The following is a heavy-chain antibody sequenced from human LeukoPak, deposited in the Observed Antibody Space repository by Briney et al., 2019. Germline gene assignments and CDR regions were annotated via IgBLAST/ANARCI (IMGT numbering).Heavy chain of an antibody. V-gene: IGHV4-31*03. CDR1: GGSISSGGYS. CDR2: IYYSGST. D-gene: IGHD3-10*01. CDR3: ARPDYYGSGSYRYFQH. Sequence: SETLSLTCTVSGGSISSGGYSWSWIRQHPGKGLEWIGYIYYSGSTYYNPSLKSRVTISVDTSKNQFSLKLSSVTAADTAVYYCARPDYYGSGSYRYFQHWGQGTLVTVSS. J-gene: IGHJ1*01.